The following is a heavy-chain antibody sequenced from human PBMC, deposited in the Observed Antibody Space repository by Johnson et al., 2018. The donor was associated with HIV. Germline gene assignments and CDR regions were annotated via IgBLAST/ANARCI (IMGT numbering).Heavy chain of an antibody. D-gene: IGHD3-22*01. CDR2: ISYDGNYE. CDR1: GFTFSNHA. Sequence: QVQLVESGGGVVQPGRSLRLSCAASGFTFSNHAMHWVRQAPGKGLEWVAVISYDGNYEYYGDSVKGRFTISRDNSKYTLHLQMNSLRAEDTAVYYCARGGTMLVVVITYDAFDIWGQGTMVTVSS. J-gene: IGHJ3*02. CDR3: ARGGTMLVVVITYDAFDI. V-gene: IGHV3-30-3*01.